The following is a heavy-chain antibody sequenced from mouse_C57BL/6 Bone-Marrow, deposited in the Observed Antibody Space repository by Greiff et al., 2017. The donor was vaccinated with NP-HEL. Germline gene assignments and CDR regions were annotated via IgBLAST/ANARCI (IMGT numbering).Heavy chain of an antibody. J-gene: IGHJ4*01. CDR1: GYTFTNYW. V-gene: IGHV1-63*01. D-gene: IGHD2-3*01. Sequence: VMLVESGAELVRPGTSVKMSCKASGYTFTNYWIGWAKQRPGHGLEWIGDIYPGGGYTNYNEKFKGKATLTADKSSSTAYMQFSSLTSEDSAIYYCARRWLLPYYYAMDYWGQGTSVTVSS. CDR3: ARRWLLPYYYAMDY. CDR2: IYPGGGYT.